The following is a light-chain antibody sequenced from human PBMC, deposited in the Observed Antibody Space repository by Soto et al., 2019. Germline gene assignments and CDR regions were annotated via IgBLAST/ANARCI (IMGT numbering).Light chain of an antibody. CDR3: SSYTTSGTFVV. V-gene: IGLV3-21*02. J-gene: IGLJ2*01. CDR2: DDT. CDR1: NIGSKS. Sequence: SYELTQPPSVSVAPGQTARFTCGGDNIGSKSVHWYQQKPGQAPVLVVYDDTGRPSGIPERFSGSNSGNTATLTISRVEAGDEADYYCSSYTTSGTFVVFGGGTKVTVL.